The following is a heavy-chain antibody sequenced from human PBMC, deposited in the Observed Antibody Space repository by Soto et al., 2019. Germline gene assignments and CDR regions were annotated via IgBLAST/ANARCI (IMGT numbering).Heavy chain of an antibody. CDR2: IIPILGIA. Sequence: QVQPVQSGAEVKKPGSSVKVSCKASGGTFSSYTISWVRQAPGQGLEWMGRIIPILGIANYAQKFQGRVTITADKSTSTAYMELSSLRSEDTAVYYCARDIGYSGYDRPDAFDIWGQGTMVTVSS. CDR3: ARDIGYSGYDRPDAFDI. CDR1: GGTFSSYT. J-gene: IGHJ3*02. V-gene: IGHV1-69*08. D-gene: IGHD5-12*01.